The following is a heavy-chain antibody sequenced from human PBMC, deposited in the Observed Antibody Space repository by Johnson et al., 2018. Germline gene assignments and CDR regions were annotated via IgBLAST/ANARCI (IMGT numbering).Heavy chain of an antibody. CDR3: ARGGIAVTGTEKLYYYMDV. D-gene: IGHD6-19*01. Sequence: QVQLVESGGGVVQPGRSLRLSCAASRFSFSSYTMHWVRQAPGKGLEWVAVISYDGGKAYFADSVKGRFTTPRDNSQHTVYLQLNNLRADDTAVYYCARGGIAVTGTEKLYYYMDVWGTGTTVTVSS. CDR1: RFSFSSYT. CDR2: ISYDGGKA. V-gene: IGHV3-30-3*01. J-gene: IGHJ6*03.